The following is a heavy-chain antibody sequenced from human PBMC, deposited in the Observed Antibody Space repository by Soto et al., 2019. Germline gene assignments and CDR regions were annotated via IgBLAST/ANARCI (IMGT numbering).Heavy chain of an antibody. CDR3: AKFYGGNSAHTYTIDP. CDR2: ISSSGGST. Sequence: EVQLLESGGGLVQPGGSLRLSCAASGFTFSSYAMSWVRQAPGKGLEWVSTISSSGGSTHYADSVKGRFTISRDNSKNTLDLQMHSLRAEDTAVYYCAKFYGGNSAHTYTIDPWGQGTLVTVSS. J-gene: IGHJ5*02. V-gene: IGHV3-23*01. CDR1: GFTFSSYA. D-gene: IGHD2-21*02.